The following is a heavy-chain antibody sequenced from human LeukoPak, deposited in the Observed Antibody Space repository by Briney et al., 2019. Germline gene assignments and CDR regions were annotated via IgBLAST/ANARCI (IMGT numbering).Heavy chain of an antibody. D-gene: IGHD2-15*01. CDR3: ARGYCSGGSCYGYYYYYGMDV. CDR2: ITSYNGDT. Sequence: ASVKVSCKASGYTFTSYGISWVRQAPGQGLEWMGWITSYNGDTNYAQNLQGRVTMTTDTSTTTAYMELRSLRSDDTAVYYCARGYCSGGSCYGYYYYYGMDVWGQGTTVTVSS. J-gene: IGHJ6*02. CDR1: GYTFTSYG. V-gene: IGHV1-18*01.